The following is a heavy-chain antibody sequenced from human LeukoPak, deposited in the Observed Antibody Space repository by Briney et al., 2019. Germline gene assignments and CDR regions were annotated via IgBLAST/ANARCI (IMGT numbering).Heavy chain of an antibody. V-gene: IGHV1-18*01. CDR1: GYTFTSYG. D-gene: IGHD2-2*02. CDR2: ISAYNGNT. CDR3: ARSGGYCSSTSCYTGYYYYYMDV. Sequence: GASVKVSCKASGYTFTSYGISWVRQAPGQGLEWMGLISAYNGNTNYAQKLQGGVTMTTDTSTSTAYMELRSLRSDDTAVYYCARSGGYCSSTSCYTGYYYYYMDVWGKGTTVTVSS. J-gene: IGHJ6*03.